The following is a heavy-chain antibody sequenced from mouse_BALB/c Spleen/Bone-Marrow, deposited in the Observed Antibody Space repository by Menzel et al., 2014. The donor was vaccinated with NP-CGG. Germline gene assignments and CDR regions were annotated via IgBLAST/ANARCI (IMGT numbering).Heavy chain of an antibody. CDR2: ISSKSTNYTT. Sequence: EVQLQQSGGGLVQPKGSLKLSCAASGCTFNIYAMNWVRQAPRKGLEWVARISSKSTNYTTCYADSVKDRFTISSDDSQSMLYLQMNSLKTEDTAIYYCVRQDYDYPMDYWGQGTSVTVSS. CDR3: VRQDYDYPMDY. V-gene: IGHV10-1*01. J-gene: IGHJ4*01. D-gene: IGHD2-4*01. CDR1: GCTFNIYA.